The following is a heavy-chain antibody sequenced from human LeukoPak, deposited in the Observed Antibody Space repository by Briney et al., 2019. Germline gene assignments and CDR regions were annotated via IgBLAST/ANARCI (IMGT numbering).Heavy chain of an antibody. D-gene: IGHD2-21*01. CDR2: IIPILGIA. J-gene: IGHJ4*02. CDR3: ARDSMQDYSFFDY. V-gene: IGHV1-69*04. CDR1: GGTFSSYA. Sequence: SVKVSCKASGGTFSSYAISWVRQAPGQGLEWMGRIIPILGIANYAQKFQGRVTITADKSTSTAYMELSSLRSEDTAVYYCARDSMQDYSFFDYWGQGTLVTVSS.